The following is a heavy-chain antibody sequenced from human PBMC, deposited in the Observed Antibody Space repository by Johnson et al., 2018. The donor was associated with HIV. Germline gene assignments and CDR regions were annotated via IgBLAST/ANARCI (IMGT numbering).Heavy chain of an antibody. CDR1: GFTFSIYD. Sequence: VQLVESGGGLVQPGGSLRLSCAASGFTFSIYDMHWVRQVTGKGLEWVSAIGTAGDTYYPGSVKGRFTISRENAQNSLYLQMNDLRVGDTAVFYCARRRQGSASYSDPFDIWGQGTMVTVSS. D-gene: IGHD2-15*01. CDR3: ARRRQGSASYSDPFDI. J-gene: IGHJ3*02. V-gene: IGHV3-13*01. CDR2: IGTAGDT.